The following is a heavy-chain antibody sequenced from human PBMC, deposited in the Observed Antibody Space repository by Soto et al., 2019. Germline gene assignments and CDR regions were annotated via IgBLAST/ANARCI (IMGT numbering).Heavy chain of an antibody. D-gene: IGHD3-16*01. CDR3: AKDSLAGGFDY. V-gene: IGHV3-23*04. Sequence: DVQLVDSGGGLVQPGGSLRLSCAASGFTFSNYAMSWVRQAPGKGLEWVSLVSATAGTTYYTDSVKGRFTISRDNSTHPVYLQMNSLRADDTAVYYCAKDSLAGGFDYSGQGTMVTAAS. J-gene: IGHJ4*02. CDR2: VSATAGTT. CDR1: GFTFSNYA.